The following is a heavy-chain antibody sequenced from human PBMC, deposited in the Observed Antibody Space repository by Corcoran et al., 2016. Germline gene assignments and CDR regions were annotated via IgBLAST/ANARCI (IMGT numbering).Heavy chain of an antibody. Sequence: QVQLVQSGAEVKKPGSSVKVSCKASGGTFSSYAISWVRQAPGQGLEWMGGIIPIFGTANYAQKFQGRVTITADESTSTAYMELSSLRSEDTAVYYCARVPLVLGRWLPRLPDYWGQGTLITVSS. V-gene: IGHV1-69*01. CDR2: IIPIFGTA. D-gene: IGHD5-12*01. CDR1: GGTFSSYA. J-gene: IGHJ4*02. CDR3: ARVPLVLGRWLPRLPDY.